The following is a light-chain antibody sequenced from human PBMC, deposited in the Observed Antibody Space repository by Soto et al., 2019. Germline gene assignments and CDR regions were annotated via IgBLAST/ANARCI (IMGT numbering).Light chain of an antibody. J-gene: IGKJ4*01. CDR1: QTDRNNY. V-gene: IGKV3-20*01. Sequence: EFVLTQSPGTLSLSPGERATLSCRASQTDRNNYLACYQQKPGQAPRLLIYDASSRAPGIPDRFSGGGSVTDFPPTISRLEPEDFPVYYCQQFSSYPLTFGGGTKVDIK. CDR3: QQFSSYPLT. CDR2: DAS.